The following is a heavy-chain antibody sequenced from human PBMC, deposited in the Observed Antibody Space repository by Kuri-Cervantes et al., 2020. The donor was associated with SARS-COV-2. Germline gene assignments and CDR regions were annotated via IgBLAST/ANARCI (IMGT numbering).Heavy chain of an antibody. CDR2: ISAGGDTV. D-gene: IGHD3-9*01. V-gene: IGHV3-23*01. Sequence: GESLKISCAASGFSFSGYAMSWVRQAPGKGLERVSAISAGGDTVLYADSVRGRFTISRDNSKNTLYLQTNSLRAEDTAIYYCAKVILNSDSGTLGSFDFWGLGTLVTVSS. J-gene: IGHJ4*02. CDR3: AKVILNSDSGTLGSFDF. CDR1: GFSFSGYA.